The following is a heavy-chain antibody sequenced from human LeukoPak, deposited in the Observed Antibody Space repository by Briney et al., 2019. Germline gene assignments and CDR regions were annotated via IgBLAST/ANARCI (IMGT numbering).Heavy chain of an antibody. CDR2: MNSDGSSS. Sequence: GGSLRLSCAASGFTFSTHWMHWARQAPGKGLEWVSRMNSDGSSSSYADSVKGRFTISRDSAKSTLYLQMNSLRAEDTAVYYCARGGDGSNIYWYFDLWGRGTLVTVSS. J-gene: IGHJ2*01. V-gene: IGHV3-74*01. D-gene: IGHD5-24*01. CDR1: GFTFSTHW. CDR3: ARGGDGSNIYWYFDL.